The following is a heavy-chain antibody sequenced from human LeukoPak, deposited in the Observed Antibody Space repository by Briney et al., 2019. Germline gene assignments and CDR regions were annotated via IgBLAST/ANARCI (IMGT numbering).Heavy chain of an antibody. CDR2: ISYDGSNK. CDR1: GFTFSGYG. Sequence: GRSLRLSCAASGFTFSGYGMHWVRQAPGKGLEWVAVISYDGSNKYYADSVKGRFTISRDNSKNTLYLQMNSLRAEDTAVYYCAKETAMVTLYYYYGMDVWGQGTTVTVSS. J-gene: IGHJ6*02. D-gene: IGHD5-18*01. V-gene: IGHV3-30*18. CDR3: AKETAMVTLYYYYGMDV.